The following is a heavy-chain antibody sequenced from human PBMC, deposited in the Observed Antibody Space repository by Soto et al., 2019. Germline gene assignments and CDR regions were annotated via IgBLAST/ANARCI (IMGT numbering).Heavy chain of an antibody. J-gene: IGHJ4*02. CDR3: ARTVGAAYYFDF. Sequence: QVQLQESGPGLVKPSETLSLTCNVSGGSMSRYYWSWIRQPAGRGLEWIGRVWTSGSTNYNPSLKGRVTMSIVTTNNQYTLMLNSVTAADTAVYYCARTVGAAYYFDFWGQGTLVTVSS. D-gene: IGHD1-26*01. V-gene: IGHV4-4*07. CDR1: GGSMSRYY. CDR2: VWTSGST.